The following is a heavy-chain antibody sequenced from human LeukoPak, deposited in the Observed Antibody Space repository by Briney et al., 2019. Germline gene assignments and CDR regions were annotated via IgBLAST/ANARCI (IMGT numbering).Heavy chain of an antibody. V-gene: IGHV1-18*01. D-gene: IGHD6-13*01. CDR3: AREAAAGRGTIDY. Sequence: GGSLRLSCAASGFTFTSYGISWVRQAPGQGLEWMGWISAYNGNTNYAQKLQGRVTMTTDTSTSTAYMELRSLRSDDTAVYYCAREAAAGRGTIDYWGQGTLVTVSS. CDR1: GFTFTSYG. J-gene: IGHJ4*02. CDR2: ISAYNGNT.